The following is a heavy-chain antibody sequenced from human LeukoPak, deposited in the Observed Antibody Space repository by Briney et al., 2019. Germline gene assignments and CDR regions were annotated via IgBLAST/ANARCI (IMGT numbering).Heavy chain of an antibody. CDR2: INPNSGGT. J-gene: IGHJ3*02. Sequence: GASVKVSCKASGYTFTGYYMHWVRQAPGRGLEWMGWINPNSGGTNYAQKFQGRVTMTRDTSISTAYMELSRLRSDDTAVYYCARDQDVPTKTPPVAFDIWGQGTMVTVSS. CDR1: GYTFTGYY. D-gene: IGHD1-14*01. CDR3: ARDQDVPTKTPPVAFDI. V-gene: IGHV1-2*02.